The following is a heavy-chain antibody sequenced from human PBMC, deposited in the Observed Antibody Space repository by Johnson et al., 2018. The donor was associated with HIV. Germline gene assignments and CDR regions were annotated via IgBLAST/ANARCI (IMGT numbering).Heavy chain of an antibody. V-gene: IGHV3-66*01. J-gene: IGHJ3*02. CDR2: IYSGGST. CDR3: ARDGPRGSYGAFDI. D-gene: IGHD1-26*01. Sequence: VQLVESGGGLVQPGGSLRLSCAAPGFTFSDYYMSWIRQAPGKGLEWVSVIYSGGSTYYADPVKGRFTISRDNSKNTLYLQMNSLRAEDTAVYYCARDGPRGSYGAFDIWGQGTMVTVSS. CDR1: GFTFSDYY.